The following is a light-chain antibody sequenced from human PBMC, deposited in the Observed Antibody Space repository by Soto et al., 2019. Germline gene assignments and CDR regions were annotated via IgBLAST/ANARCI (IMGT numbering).Light chain of an antibody. CDR1: QSVSSSY. CDR3: QQYGSPLYT. Sequence: ETVLTQSPGTLSLSPGERATLSCRASQSVSSSYLAWYQQKPGQAPRLLIYGASIRATGIPDRFSGSGSGTDFTLTISRLEPEDFAVYYCQQYGSPLYTFGQGTKLEIK. J-gene: IGKJ2*01. CDR2: GAS. V-gene: IGKV3-20*01.